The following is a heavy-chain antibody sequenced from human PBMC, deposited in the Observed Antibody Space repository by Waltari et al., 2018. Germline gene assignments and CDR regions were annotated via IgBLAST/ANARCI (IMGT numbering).Heavy chain of an antibody. CDR3: ARGYQPPSL. Sequence: QVQLQESGPGLVEPSETLSLTCTVTGRSLSNIWWSWRRESPGTGLEWIGYIYNFARTGYNPALKGRVSMSADTSRNQFSLSLISVTSADTAVYYCARGYQPPSLWGQGILVTVSS. CDR1: GRSLSNIW. V-gene: IGHV4-59*01. CDR2: IYNFART. J-gene: IGHJ4*02. D-gene: IGHD2-2*01.